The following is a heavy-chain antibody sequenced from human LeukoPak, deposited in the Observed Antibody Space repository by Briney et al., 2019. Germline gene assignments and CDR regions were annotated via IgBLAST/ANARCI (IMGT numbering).Heavy chain of an antibody. Sequence: PSETLSLTCAVYGGSFSDYYWSWIRQPPGKGLEWIGEINHSGSTNYNPSLKSQVTISVDTSKNQFSLKLSSVTAADTAVYYCAREMTVAGTSPYYWGQGTLVTVSS. J-gene: IGHJ4*02. CDR1: GGSFSDYY. CDR3: AREMTVAGTSPYY. D-gene: IGHD6-19*01. V-gene: IGHV4-34*01. CDR2: INHSGST.